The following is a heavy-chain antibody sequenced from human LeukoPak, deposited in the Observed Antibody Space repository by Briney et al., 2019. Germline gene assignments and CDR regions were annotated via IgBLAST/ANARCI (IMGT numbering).Heavy chain of an antibody. CDR2: ISWNSGSI. D-gene: IGHD5-12*01. Sequence: GRSLRLSCAASGFTFDDFAMHWVRQAPGKGLEWVSGISWNSGSIGYADSVKGRFTVSRDNAKNSLYLQMNSLRAEDMALYYCAKGAGFSTATIDYWGQGTLVTVSS. CDR3: AKGAGFSTATIDY. V-gene: IGHV3-9*03. J-gene: IGHJ4*02. CDR1: GFTFDDFA.